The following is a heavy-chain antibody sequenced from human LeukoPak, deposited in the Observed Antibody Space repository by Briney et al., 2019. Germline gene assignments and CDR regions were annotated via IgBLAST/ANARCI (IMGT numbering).Heavy chain of an antibody. V-gene: IGHV4-59*01. CDR2: IYYSGST. J-gene: IGHJ6*03. CDR1: GGSISRYY. CDR3: ARETSQKGAHYMDV. Sequence: SETLSLTCTVSGGSISRYYWSWIRQPPGKGLEWIGYIYYSGSTNYNPSLKSRVTISVDTSKNQFSLKLSSVTAADTAVYYCARETSQKGAHYMDVWGKGTTVTISS. D-gene: IGHD3-16*01.